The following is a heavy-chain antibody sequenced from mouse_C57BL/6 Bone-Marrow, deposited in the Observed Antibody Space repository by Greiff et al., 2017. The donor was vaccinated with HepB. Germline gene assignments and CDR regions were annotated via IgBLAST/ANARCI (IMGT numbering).Heavy chain of an antibody. D-gene: IGHD2-2*01. CDR2: ISNGCGSP. V-gene: IGHV5-12*01. Sequence: EVHLVESGGGLVQPGGSLKLSCAASGFTFSDYYMYWVRQTPDKRLEWVAYISNGCGSPYYPDTVKGRFTISRDNAKNPLYLQMSRLKSEDTAMYYCARALYYGYDGGYAMDYWGQGTSVTVSS. CDR3: ARALYYGYDGGYAMDY. J-gene: IGHJ4*01. CDR1: GFTFSDYY.